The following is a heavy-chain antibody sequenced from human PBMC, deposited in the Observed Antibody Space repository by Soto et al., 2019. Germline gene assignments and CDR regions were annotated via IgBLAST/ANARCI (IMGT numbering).Heavy chain of an antibody. V-gene: IGHV3-23*01. CDR2: ISGSGGST. J-gene: IGHJ5*02. Sequence: EVQLLESGGGLVQPGGSLRLSCAASGFTFSSYAMSWVRQAPGKGLEWVSAISGSGGSTYYADSVKGRFTISRDNSKNTLDVRVNRLAAEDTAVYYCAKDLRGIAAAGTDNWFDPWGQGALVTVSS. D-gene: IGHD6-13*01. CDR3: AKDLRGIAAAGTDNWFDP. CDR1: GFTFSSYA.